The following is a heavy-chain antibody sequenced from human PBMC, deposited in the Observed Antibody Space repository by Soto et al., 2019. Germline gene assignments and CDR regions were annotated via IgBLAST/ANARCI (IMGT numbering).Heavy chain of an antibody. D-gene: IGHD4-17*01. J-gene: IGHJ3*02. CDR2: ISGSGGST. V-gene: IGHV3-23*01. Sequence: PGGSLRLSCAASGFTFSSYAMSWVRQAPGKGLEWVSAISGSGGSTYYADSVKGRFTISRDNSKNTLYLQMNSLRAEDTAVYYCAKDPTLPYGDYSMAFDIWGQGTMVTVSS. CDR1: GFTFSSYA. CDR3: AKDPTLPYGDYSMAFDI.